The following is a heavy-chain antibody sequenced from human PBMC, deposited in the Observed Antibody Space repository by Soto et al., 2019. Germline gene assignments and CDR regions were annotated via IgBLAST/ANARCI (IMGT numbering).Heavy chain of an antibody. CDR1: GGSISSGAYS. V-gene: IGHV4-30-2*01. CDR2: IYHTGST. Sequence: PSETLSLTCAVSGGSISSGAYSWSWIRQPPGKGLEWIGYIYHTGSTYYNPSLNSRGTISLDRSKNRFSLNLRSVTAADTAVYYCARRVGDGYNYFDYWGQGTLVTVSS. J-gene: IGHJ4*02. D-gene: IGHD5-12*01. CDR3: ARRVGDGYNYFDY.